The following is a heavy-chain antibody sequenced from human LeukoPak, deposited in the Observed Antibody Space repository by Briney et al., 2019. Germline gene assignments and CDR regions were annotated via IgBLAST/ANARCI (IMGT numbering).Heavy chain of an antibody. D-gene: IGHD2-15*01. J-gene: IGHJ4*02. CDR3: ARVQSGGFDY. CDR1: GGSISSGGYS. CDR2: IYHSGST. V-gene: IGHV4-30-2*01. Sequence: PSETLSLTCAVSGGSISSGGYSWSWIRQPPGKGLEWIGYIYHSGSTYYNPSLKSRVTISVDRSKNQFSLKLSSVTAADTAVYYCARVQSGGFDYWGQGTLVTVSS.